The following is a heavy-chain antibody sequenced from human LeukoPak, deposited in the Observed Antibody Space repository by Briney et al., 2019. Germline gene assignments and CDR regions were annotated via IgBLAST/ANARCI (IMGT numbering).Heavy chain of an antibody. Sequence: PGGSLRLSCAASEFSVGSNYMTWVRQAPGKGLEWVSLIYSGGITYYADSVKGRFTISRDNSKNTLYLQMNSLRAEDTAVYYCARDRWELREIDYWGQGTLVTVSS. CDR2: IYSGGIT. D-gene: IGHD1-26*01. V-gene: IGHV3-66*01. CDR3: ARDRWELREIDY. J-gene: IGHJ4*02. CDR1: EFSVGSNY.